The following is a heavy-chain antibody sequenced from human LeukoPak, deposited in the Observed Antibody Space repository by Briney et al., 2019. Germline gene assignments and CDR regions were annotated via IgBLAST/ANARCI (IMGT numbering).Heavy chain of an antibody. CDR3: AKGTAGTGPYYFDY. Sequence: GGSLRLSCAASGFTFNTYGMNWVRQAPGKGLEWVSYISSSSSSIYYADSVKGRFTISRDNVKNSLYLQMNSLRAEDTALYYCAKGTAGTGPYYFDYWGQGTLVTVSS. V-gene: IGHV3-48*04. D-gene: IGHD6-13*01. CDR2: ISSSSSSI. CDR1: GFTFNTYG. J-gene: IGHJ4*02.